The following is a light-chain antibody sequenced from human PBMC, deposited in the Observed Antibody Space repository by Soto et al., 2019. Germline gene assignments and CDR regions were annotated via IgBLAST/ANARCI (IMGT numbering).Light chain of an antibody. Sequence: DIQMTQSPSTLSASVGDRVTITCRASQSISSWLAWYQQKPGKAPKLLIYKASSLESGVPSRFSGSGPGTEFTLTISSLQPDDFATYYCQQYNSYPTFGGGTKVDIK. CDR2: KAS. J-gene: IGKJ4*01. CDR1: QSISSW. V-gene: IGKV1-5*03. CDR3: QQYNSYPT.